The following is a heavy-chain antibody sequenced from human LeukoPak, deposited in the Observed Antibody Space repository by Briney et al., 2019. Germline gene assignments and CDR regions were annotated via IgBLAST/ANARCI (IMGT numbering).Heavy chain of an antibody. CDR2: IIPILGIA. CDR1: GGTFISYV. D-gene: IGHD2-15*01. Sequence: SVKVSCKASGGTFISYVISWVRQAPGQGLECMGSIIPILGIANYAQRFQGRVTITADKYTTTAYMELSSLRSEDTAVYYCAGLGLGYCSGGRCPGYFDLWGRGTLVTVSS. CDR3: AGLGLGYCSGGRCPGYFDL. J-gene: IGHJ2*01. V-gene: IGHV1-69*04.